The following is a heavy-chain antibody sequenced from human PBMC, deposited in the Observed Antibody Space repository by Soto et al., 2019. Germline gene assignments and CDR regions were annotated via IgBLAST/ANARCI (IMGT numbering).Heavy chain of an antibody. CDR2: ISGSGGST. J-gene: IGHJ4*02. CDR3: AKKSWEYYYDSSGYWFFDY. CDR1: GFTFSSYA. V-gene: IGHV3-23*01. D-gene: IGHD3-22*01. Sequence: GGSLRLSCAASGFTFSSYAMSWVRQAPGKGLEWVSAISGSGGSTYYADSVKGRFTISRDNSKNTLYLQMNSLRAEDTAVYYCAKKSWEYYYDSSGYWFFDYWGQGTLVTVSS.